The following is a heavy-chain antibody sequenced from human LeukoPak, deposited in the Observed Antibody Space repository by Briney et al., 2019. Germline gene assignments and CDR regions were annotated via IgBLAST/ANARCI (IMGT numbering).Heavy chain of an antibody. CDR2: IYYSGST. Sequence: SETLSLTCAVYGGSFSGYYWGWIRQPPAKGLEWIGSIYYSGSTYYNPSLKSRVTISVDTSKNQFSLKLSSVTAADTAVYYCARGVIGGYSYGLINWFDPWGQGTLVTVSS. V-gene: IGHV4-34*01. J-gene: IGHJ5*02. CDR3: ARGVIGGYSYGLINWFDP. D-gene: IGHD5-18*01. CDR1: GGSFSGYY.